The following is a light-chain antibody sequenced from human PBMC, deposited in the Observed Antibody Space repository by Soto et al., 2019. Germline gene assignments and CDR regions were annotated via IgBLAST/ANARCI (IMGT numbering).Light chain of an antibody. CDR2: AAS. J-gene: IGKJ2*01. Sequence: DIQMTQSPSSLSASVGDRVTITCRASQSISSYLNWYQQKPGKAPKLLIYAASCLQSGVPSRFSGRGSGTDFTLTISSLQPEDFATYYCQQSYSTPPYTFGQGTKLEIK. CDR3: QQSYSTPPYT. CDR1: QSISSY. V-gene: IGKV1-39*01.